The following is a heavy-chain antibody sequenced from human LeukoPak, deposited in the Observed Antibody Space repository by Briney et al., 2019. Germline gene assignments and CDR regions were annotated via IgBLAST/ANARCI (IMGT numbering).Heavy chain of an antibody. J-gene: IGHJ3*02. D-gene: IGHD5-18*01. CDR1: GYTLPTYV. CDR3: ARGGYSYGQHAFDI. V-gene: IGHV1-18*01. Sequence: ASVKVSCKASGYTLPTYVINWVRQAPGQGPEWMGWISAYNGDTNYAQKLQGRVTMTTDTSTYTAYMELRSLRSDDTAVYYCARGGYSYGQHAFDIWGQGTMVTVSS. CDR2: ISAYNGDT.